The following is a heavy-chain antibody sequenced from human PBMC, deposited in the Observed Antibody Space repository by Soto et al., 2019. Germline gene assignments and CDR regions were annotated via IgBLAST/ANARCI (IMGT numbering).Heavy chain of an antibody. CDR2: IKRNSDGGRT. CDR1: GFTFYNSW. V-gene: IGHV3-15*07. Sequence: DVQLVESGGGLVKPGGSLRLSCAASGFTFYNSWMNWVRQAPGKGLEWVGRIKRNSDGGRTDYAAPVKGRSTISRDDSENTLYLQMNSLKTEDTAVYYCTTGSVEGVWGQGTTVSVSS. CDR3: TTGSVEGV. J-gene: IGHJ6*02. D-gene: IGHD2-15*01.